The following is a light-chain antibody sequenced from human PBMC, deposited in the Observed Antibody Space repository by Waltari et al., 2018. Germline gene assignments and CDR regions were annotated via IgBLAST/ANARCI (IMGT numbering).Light chain of an antibody. CDR1: QSVLFSSNSKNY. V-gene: IGKV4-1*01. Sequence: DIVMTQSPDSLAVSLGERATINCKSSQSVLFSSNSKNYLAWYQQKPGQPPKLLIYWASTRESGVPDRFSGSGSGTDFTLTISRLQAEDVAVYYCQQYFKTPLTFGGGTKVEIK. CDR2: WAS. J-gene: IGKJ4*01. CDR3: QQYFKTPLT.